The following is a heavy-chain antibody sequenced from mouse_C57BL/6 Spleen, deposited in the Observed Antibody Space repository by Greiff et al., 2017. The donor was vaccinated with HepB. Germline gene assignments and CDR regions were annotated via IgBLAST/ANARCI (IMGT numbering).Heavy chain of an antibody. CDR2: INPSSGYT. V-gene: IGHV1-7*01. Sequence: VQLVESGAELAKPGASVKLSCKASGYTFTSYWMHWVKQRPGQGLEWIGYINPSSGYTKYNQKFKDKATLTADKSSSTAYMQLSSLTYEDSAVYYCARPMITRYFDVWGTGTTVTVSS. CDR3: ARPMITRYFDV. D-gene: IGHD2-4*01. J-gene: IGHJ1*03. CDR1: GYTFTSYW.